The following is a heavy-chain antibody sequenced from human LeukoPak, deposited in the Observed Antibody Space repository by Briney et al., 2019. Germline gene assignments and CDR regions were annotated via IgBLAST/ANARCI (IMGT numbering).Heavy chain of an antibody. J-gene: IGHJ4*02. V-gene: IGHV4-59*01. CDR3: ARDLGSGWSPYYFDY. Sequence: SETLSLTCTVSGGSISSYYWSWIRQPPGKGLEWIGYIYYSGSTNYNPSLKSRVTISVDTSKNQFSLKLSSVTAADTAVYYCARDLGSGWSPYYFDYWGQGTLVTVSS. CDR2: IYYSGST. D-gene: IGHD6-19*01. CDR1: GGSISSYY.